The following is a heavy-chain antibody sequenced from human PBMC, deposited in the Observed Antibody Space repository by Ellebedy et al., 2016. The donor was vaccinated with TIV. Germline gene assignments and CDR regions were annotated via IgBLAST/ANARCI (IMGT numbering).Heavy chain of an antibody. J-gene: IGHJ6*02. Sequence: GGSLRLSXAASGFTFDDYAMHWVRQAPGKGLEWVSGISWNSGSIGYADSVKGRFTISRDNAKNSLYLQMNSLRAEDTALYYCTKDMYSYYGSGRFLSYGMDVWGQGTTVTVSS. CDR1: GFTFDDYA. CDR3: TKDMYSYYGSGRFLSYGMDV. CDR2: ISWNSGSI. D-gene: IGHD3-10*01. V-gene: IGHV3-9*01.